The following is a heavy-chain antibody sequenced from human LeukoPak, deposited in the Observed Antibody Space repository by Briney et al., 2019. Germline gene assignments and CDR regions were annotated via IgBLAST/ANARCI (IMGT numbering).Heavy chain of an antibody. V-gene: IGHV3-30-3*01. CDR3: ARDSDDIVVVPAAVTLWYFDY. CDR2: ISYDGSNK. J-gene: IGHJ4*02. CDR1: GFTFSSLL. D-gene: IGHD2-2*01. Sequence: PGGSLSLSCAASGFTFSSLLIHWVRRAPGKGLGWVPVISYDGSNKYYADSVKGRFTISRDNSKNTLYLQMNSLRAEDTAVYYCARDSDDIVVVPAAVTLWYFDYWGQGTLVTVSS.